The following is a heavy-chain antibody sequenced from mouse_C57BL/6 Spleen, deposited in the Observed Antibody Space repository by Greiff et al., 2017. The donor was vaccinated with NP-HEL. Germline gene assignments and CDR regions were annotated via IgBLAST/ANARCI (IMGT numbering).Heavy chain of an antibody. D-gene: IGHD2-5*01. V-gene: IGHV1-52*01. CDR2: IDPSDSET. CDR3: ARTDYYSNLYAMDY. J-gene: IGHJ4*01. Sequence: VQLQQPGAELVRPGSSVKLSCKASGYTFTSYWMHWVKQRPIQGLEWIGNIDPSDSETHYNQKFKDKATLTVDKSSSTAYMQLSSLTSEDSAVYYCARTDYYSNLYAMDYWGQGTSVTVSS. CDR1: GYTFTSYW.